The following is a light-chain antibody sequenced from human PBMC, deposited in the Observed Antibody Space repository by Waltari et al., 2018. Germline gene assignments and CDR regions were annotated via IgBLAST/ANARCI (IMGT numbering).Light chain of an antibody. J-gene: IGKJ2*01. CDR3: QKYNNWPYT. CDR1: QSISTN. Sequence: EIVMTQSPATLSVSPGERATLSCRASQSISTNLAWYQQKSGHAPSLLVYGASTRATGIPARFSGRGSGTEFSLTVSSLQSEDFAVYYCQKYNNWPYTFGQGTKLEIK. V-gene: IGKV3-15*01. CDR2: GAS.